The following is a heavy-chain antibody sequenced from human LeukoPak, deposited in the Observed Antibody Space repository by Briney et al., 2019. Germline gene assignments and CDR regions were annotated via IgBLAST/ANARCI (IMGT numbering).Heavy chain of an antibody. Sequence: GGSLRLSCATSGFTFSSYAMHWVRQAPGKGLEWVALISYDGIHQYYADSVKGRFIISRDNSKNTLYLQLNSLRLEDTAVYYCTLTTFGVVYYFDYWGQGTLVTVSS. V-gene: IGHV3-30*04. J-gene: IGHJ4*02. CDR3: TLTTFGVVYYFDY. CDR1: GFTFSSYA. D-gene: IGHD1/OR15-1a*01. CDR2: ISYDGIHQ.